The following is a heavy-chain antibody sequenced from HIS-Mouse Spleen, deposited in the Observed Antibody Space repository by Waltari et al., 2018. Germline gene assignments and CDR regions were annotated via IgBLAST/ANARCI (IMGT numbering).Heavy chain of an antibody. CDR2: INPKRQNT. D-gene: IGHD6-13*01. V-gene: IGHV1-8*01. J-gene: IGHJ6*02. Sequence: QVQLVQSGAEVKKPGASVKVSCKASGYTFTSYDINWVRQATGQGLEWMGRINPKRQNTGSAQKSKAMCTMTRNTSISTAYMELSSLRSEDTAVYYCASLGYSSSWSTGYYYYGMDVWGQGTTVTVSS. CDR1: GYTFTSYD. CDR3: ASLGYSSSWSTGYYYYGMDV.